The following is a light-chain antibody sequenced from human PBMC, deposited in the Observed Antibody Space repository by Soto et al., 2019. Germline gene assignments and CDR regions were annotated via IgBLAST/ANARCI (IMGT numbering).Light chain of an antibody. CDR2: SAS. CDR1: TGAVTNDNY. Sequence: QAVVTQEPSLTVSPGGTVTLTCASSTGAVTNDNYPNWLQQKPGQAPRGLIYSASNRHSWTPARFSGSLLGGKAALTLSGVQPGDEGDYYCLLYFGGAQVFGGGTKLTVL. CDR3: LLYFGGAQV. J-gene: IGLJ2*01. V-gene: IGLV7-43*01.